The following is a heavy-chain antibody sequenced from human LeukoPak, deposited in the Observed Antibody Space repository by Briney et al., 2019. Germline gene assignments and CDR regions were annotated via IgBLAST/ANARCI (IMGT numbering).Heavy chain of an antibody. Sequence: GGSLRLSCAAWGFTFSTYTMKWVRQAPGKGLEWGSGIYGSGGASFYADSVKGRFTISRDNSQNTVFLQMDSLRDEDTALYYCAKDLRKDGIWDIDYWGQGTLVTVSS. D-gene: IGHD1-14*01. CDR1: GFTFSTYT. CDR3: AKDLRKDGIWDIDY. J-gene: IGHJ4*02. V-gene: IGHV3-23*01. CDR2: IYGSGGAS.